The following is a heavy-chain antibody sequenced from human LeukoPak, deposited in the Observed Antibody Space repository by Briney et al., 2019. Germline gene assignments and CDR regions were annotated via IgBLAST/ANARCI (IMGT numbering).Heavy chain of an antibody. CDR3: ARDSLWFGDGGYYGMDV. Sequence: SETLTLTCTVSGGSISSYYRSWIRLPPGKGLEWIGYIYYSGSTNYNPSLKSRVTISVDTSKNQFSLKLGSVTAADTAVYYCARDSLWFGDGGYYGMDVWGQGTTVTVSS. CDR2: IYYSGST. V-gene: IGHV4-59*01. D-gene: IGHD3-10*01. J-gene: IGHJ6*02. CDR1: GGSISSYY.